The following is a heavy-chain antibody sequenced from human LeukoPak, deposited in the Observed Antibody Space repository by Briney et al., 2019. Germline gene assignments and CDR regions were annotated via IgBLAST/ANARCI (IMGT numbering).Heavy chain of an antibody. CDR1: GGSISIYY. CDR2: IYYSGST. CDR3: ARTLTGDRLDY. V-gene: IGHV4-59*01. J-gene: IGHJ4*02. Sequence: PSETLSLTCTVSGGSISIYYWSWIRQPPGKGLEWIGYIYYSGSTNYNPSLKSRVTISVDTSKNQFSLKLSSVTAADTAVYYCARTLTGDRLDYWGQGTLVTVSS.